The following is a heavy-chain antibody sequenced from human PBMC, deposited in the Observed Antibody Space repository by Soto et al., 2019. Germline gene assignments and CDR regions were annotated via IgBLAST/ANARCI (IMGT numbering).Heavy chain of an antibody. J-gene: IGHJ5*02. Sequence: SETMSLSCTVSGGSISSYYWSWIRQPPGKGLEWIGYVSYTGSTYYNPSLQSRVTISLGTSMNRFSLKVASVTAADTAVYYCARLSVDLNDYWSLDPWGQGTLVTVSS. V-gene: IGHV4-59*13. CDR2: VSYTGST. CDR1: GGSISSYY. D-gene: IGHD1-1*01. CDR3: ARLSVDLNDYWSLDP.